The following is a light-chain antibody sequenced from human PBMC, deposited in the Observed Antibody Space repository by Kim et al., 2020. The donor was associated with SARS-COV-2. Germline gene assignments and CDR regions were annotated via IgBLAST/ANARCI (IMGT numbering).Light chain of an antibody. Sequence: GQMVSIACSGSSSNIGSDYVYWYQQLPGMAPKLLIYTNNQRPSGVPDRFSGSKSGTSASLAISGLRSEDEADYYCAAWDDSLSAWVFGGGTKLTVL. V-gene: IGLV1-47*01. CDR1: SSNIGSDY. J-gene: IGLJ3*02. CDR2: TNN. CDR3: AAWDDSLSAWV.